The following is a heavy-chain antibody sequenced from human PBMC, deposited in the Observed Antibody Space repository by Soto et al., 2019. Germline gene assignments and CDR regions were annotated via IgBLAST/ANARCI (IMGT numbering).Heavy chain of an antibody. J-gene: IGHJ3*02. CDR2: IYDSGTT. CDR1: GGSMSGYY. D-gene: IGHD2-21*02. Sequence: QVQLQESGPGLEKASETLSLTCTVSGGSMSGYYWSWIRQPPGKGLEWIGFIYDSGTTNYNPSLKGRGTISIDTSKTQFYLKMTSVTAADTAVYYCARVSHIVVVPAVRGAFDIWGQGTMITVPS. V-gene: IGHV4-59*01. CDR3: ARVSHIVVVPAVRGAFDI.